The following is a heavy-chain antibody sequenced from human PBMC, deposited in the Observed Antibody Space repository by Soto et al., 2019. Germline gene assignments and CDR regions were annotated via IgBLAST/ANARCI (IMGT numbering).Heavy chain of an antibody. V-gene: IGHV4-39*01. D-gene: IGHD3-10*01. Sequence: SETLSLTCTVSGGSISSSSYYWGWIRQPPGKGLEWIGSIYYSGSTYYNPSLKSRVTISVDTSRNQFSLKLSSVTAADTAVYYCARNYGYGPVTMVRGVSAHNWFDPWGQGTLVTVS. CDR3: ARNYGYGPVTMVRGVSAHNWFDP. CDR2: IYYSGST. CDR1: GGSISSSSYY. J-gene: IGHJ5*02.